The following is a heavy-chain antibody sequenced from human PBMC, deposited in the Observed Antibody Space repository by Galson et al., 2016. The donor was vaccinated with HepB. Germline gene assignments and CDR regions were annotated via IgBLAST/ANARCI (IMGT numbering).Heavy chain of an antibody. Sequence: SLRLSCAASGFTFSSYGMHWVRQAAGKGPECVAVIWPDGNKEYYVDSVRGRFTISRDNSVNTLYLQMKSLRYDDTAVYYCAREDGYGDYVYLDFWGQGILVTVPS. CDR3: AREDGYGDYVYLDF. CDR1: GFTFSSYG. J-gene: IGHJ4*02. V-gene: IGHV3-33*08. CDR2: IWPDGNKE. D-gene: IGHD4-17*01.